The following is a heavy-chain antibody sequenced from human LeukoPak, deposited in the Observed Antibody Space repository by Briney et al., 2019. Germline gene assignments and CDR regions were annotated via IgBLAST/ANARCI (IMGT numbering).Heavy chain of an antibody. CDR3: AGRRIAARGCWFDP. J-gene: IGHJ5*02. CDR2: IYYSGST. Sequence: SETLSLTCTVSGGSISSSSYYWGWIRQPPGKGLEWIGSIYYSGSTYYNPSLKSRVTISVDTSKNQFSLKLSSVTAADTAVYYCAGRRIAARGCWFDPWGQGTLVTVSS. CDR1: GGSISSSSYY. D-gene: IGHD6-6*01. V-gene: IGHV4-39*01.